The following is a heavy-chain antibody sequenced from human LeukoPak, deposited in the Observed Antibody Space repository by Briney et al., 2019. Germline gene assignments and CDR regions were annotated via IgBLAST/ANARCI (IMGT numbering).Heavy chain of an antibody. CDR2: VHHSGST. Sequence: PSGTLSLTCAVSGDSISSSIWWSWVRQPPGKGLEWIGEVHHSGSTNYNPYLKSRVTISVDKSISTAYLQWSSLKASDTAIYYCARQGYCSGGSCYYQSAFDIWGQGTMVTVSS. CDR1: GDSISSSIW. J-gene: IGHJ3*02. V-gene: IGHV4-4*02. CDR3: ARQGYCSGGSCYYQSAFDI. D-gene: IGHD2-15*01.